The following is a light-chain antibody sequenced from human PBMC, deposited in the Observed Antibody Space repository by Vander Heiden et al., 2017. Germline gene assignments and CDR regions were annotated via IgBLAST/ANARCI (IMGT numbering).Light chain of an antibody. CDR2: SNN. CDR1: SSNIGSTT. V-gene: IGLV1-44*01. J-gene: IGLJ2*01. Sequence: QSVLPQPPSASGPPGQRVTISCSGSSSNIGSTTVNWYQQLPGTAPKLLIYSNNQRPSGVPDRFSGSKSGTSASLAISGLQSEDEADYYCAAWDDSLNVVAFGGGTKLTVL. CDR3: AAWDDSLNVVA.